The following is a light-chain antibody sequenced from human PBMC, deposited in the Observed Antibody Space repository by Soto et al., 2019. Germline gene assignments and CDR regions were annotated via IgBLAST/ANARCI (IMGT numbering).Light chain of an antibody. CDR3: QSYDSSLSVI. J-gene: IGLJ2*01. CDR2: GNS. V-gene: IGLV1-40*01. Sequence: QSVLTQPPSVSGAPGQRVTGSCTGSSSNIGAGYDVHWYQQLPGTAPKLLIYGNSNRPSGVPDRFSGSKSGTSASLAITGLQAEDEADYYCQSYDSSLSVIFGGATKVTVL. CDR1: SSNIGAGYD.